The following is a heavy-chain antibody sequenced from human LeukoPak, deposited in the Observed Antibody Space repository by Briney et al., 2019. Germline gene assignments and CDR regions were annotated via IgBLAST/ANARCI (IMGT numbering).Heavy chain of an antibody. CDR1: GGSISSYY. V-gene: IGHV4-59*01. J-gene: IGHJ6*03. CDR3: ARRRGGDYGMYYYYYMDV. CDR2: IYYSGST. D-gene: IGHD4-17*01. Sequence: SETLSLTCTVSGGSISSYYWSWIRQPPGKGLEWIGYIYYSGSTNYNPSLKSRVTISVDTSKNQFSLKLSSVTAADTAVYYCARRRGGDYGMYYYYYMDVWGTGTTVTVSS.